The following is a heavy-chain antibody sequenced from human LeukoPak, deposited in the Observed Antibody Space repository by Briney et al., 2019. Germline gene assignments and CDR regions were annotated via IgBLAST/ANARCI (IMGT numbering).Heavy chain of an antibody. J-gene: IGHJ4*02. CDR2: IYTSGST. CDR3: AGGHYDFSHFDY. CDR1: GGSISSSSYY. Sequence: SETLSLTCTVSGGSISSSSYYWGWIRQPPGKGLEWIGRIYTSGSTNYNPSLKSRVTMSIDTSKNQFSLKLSSVTAADTAVYSCAGGHYDFSHFDYWGQGTLVTVSS. D-gene: IGHD3-3*01. V-gene: IGHV4-39*07.